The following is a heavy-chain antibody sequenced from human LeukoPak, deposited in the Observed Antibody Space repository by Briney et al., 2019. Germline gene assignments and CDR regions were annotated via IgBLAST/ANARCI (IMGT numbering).Heavy chain of an antibody. Sequence: GGSLRLSCAASGFTFSTYWMSWVRQAPGQGLEWVANIRKDGGDIHYVDSVKGRFTISRDNSKNTLYLQMNSLRAEDTAVYYCAKVGDIVVVPAASYYFDYWGQGTLVTVSS. CDR3: AKVGDIVVVPAASYYFDY. CDR2: IRKDGGDI. J-gene: IGHJ4*02. CDR1: GFTFSTYW. D-gene: IGHD2-2*01. V-gene: IGHV3-7*03.